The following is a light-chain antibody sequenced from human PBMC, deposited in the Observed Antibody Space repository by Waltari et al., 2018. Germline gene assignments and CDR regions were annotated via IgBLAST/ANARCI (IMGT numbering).Light chain of an antibody. CDR1: QRISSW. CDR2: KAS. CDR3: QQYSSFWT. V-gene: IGKV1-5*03. Sequence: DIQMTQSPYTLSASLGDRFTITCRARQRISSWLAWFQKKPGKAPKLLIQKASSLESGVPSRVSGSGSGTEFTLTISSLQPDDFATYYCQQYSSFWTFGQGTKVESK. J-gene: IGKJ1*01.